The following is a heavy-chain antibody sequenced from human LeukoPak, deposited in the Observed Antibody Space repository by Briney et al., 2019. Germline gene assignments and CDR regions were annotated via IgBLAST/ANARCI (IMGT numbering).Heavy chain of an antibody. CDR1: GGSISSGGYY. J-gene: IGHJ4*02. CDR3: ASTRKWELLGYFDY. Sequence: PSQTLSLTCTVSGGSISSGGYYWSWIRQHPGKGLEWIGYIYYSGSTYYNPSLKSRVTMSVDTSENQFSLKLSSVTAADTAVYYCASTRKWELLGYFDYWGQGTLVTVSS. CDR2: IYYSGST. V-gene: IGHV4-31*03. D-gene: IGHD1-26*01.